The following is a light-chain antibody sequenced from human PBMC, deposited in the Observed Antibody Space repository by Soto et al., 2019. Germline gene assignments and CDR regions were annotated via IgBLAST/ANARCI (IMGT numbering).Light chain of an antibody. V-gene: IGLV2-14*03. J-gene: IGLJ1*01. Sequence: QSALTQPASVSGSPGQSITISCTGTSSDVGGYKYVSWFQHHPGKAPKLMIYDVSNRPSGVSNRFSGSKSGNTASLTNSGLQAEDEADYICSSYTSITTYVFGTGTKLTVL. CDR1: SSDVGGYKY. CDR3: SSYTSITTYV. CDR2: DVS.